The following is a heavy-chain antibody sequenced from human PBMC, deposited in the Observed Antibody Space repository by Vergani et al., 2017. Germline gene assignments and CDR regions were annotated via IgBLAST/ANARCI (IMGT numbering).Heavy chain of an antibody. CDR2: IYYSGST. Sequence: QVQLQESGPGLVKPSETLSLTCTVSGGSISSYYWSWFRQPPGKGLEWIGYIYYSGSTNYNPSLKSRVTISVDTSKNQFSLKLSSVTAADTAVYYCARDGGGWSPFDYWGQGTLVTVSS. J-gene: IGHJ4*02. D-gene: IGHD2-15*01. V-gene: IGHV4-59*01. CDR1: GGSISSYY. CDR3: ARDGGGWSPFDY.